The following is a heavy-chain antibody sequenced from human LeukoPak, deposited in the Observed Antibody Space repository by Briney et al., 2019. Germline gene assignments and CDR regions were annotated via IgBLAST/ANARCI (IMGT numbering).Heavy chain of an antibody. CDR2: IYTSGST. Sequence: SETLSLTCTVSGGSIGSGYYYWTRIRQPAGKGLEWIGRIYTSGSTHYNPSLKSRVSISIDTSENQFSLNLSSVTAADTAVYYCARGEETHYFYYFYMDVWGKGTTVTVSS. J-gene: IGHJ6*03. CDR1: GGSIGSGYYY. V-gene: IGHV4-61*02. CDR3: ARGEETHYFYYFYMDV. D-gene: IGHD2/OR15-2a*01.